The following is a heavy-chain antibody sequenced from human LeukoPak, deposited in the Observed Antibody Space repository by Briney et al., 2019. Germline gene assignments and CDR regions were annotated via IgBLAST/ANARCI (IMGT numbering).Heavy chain of an antibody. V-gene: IGHV5-51*01. CDR3: ARHLGTRPGAPGFDP. D-gene: IGHD1-1*01. Sequence: GGSLKISCKGSGYSFTSYWIGWVRQMPGKGLESMGIIYPGDSDTRYSPSFQGQVTISADKSISTAYLQWSSLKASDTAMYYCARHLGTRPGAPGFDPWGQGTLVTVSS. J-gene: IGHJ5*02. CDR2: IYPGDSDT. CDR1: GYSFTSYW.